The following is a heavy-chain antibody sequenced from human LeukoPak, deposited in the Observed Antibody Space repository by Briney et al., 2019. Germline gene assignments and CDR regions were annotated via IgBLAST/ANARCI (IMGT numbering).Heavy chain of an antibody. V-gene: IGHV1-8*01. D-gene: IGHD2-2*01. Sequence: ASVKVSCKASGYTFTSYDINWVRQATGQGLEWMGWMNPNSGNTGYAQKFQGRVTMTRNTSISTAYMELSSLRSEDTAVYYCARGYCSSTSCCHWFDPWGQGTLVTVSS. CDR2: MNPNSGNT. CDR3: ARGYCSSTSCCHWFDP. J-gene: IGHJ5*02. CDR1: GYTFTSYD.